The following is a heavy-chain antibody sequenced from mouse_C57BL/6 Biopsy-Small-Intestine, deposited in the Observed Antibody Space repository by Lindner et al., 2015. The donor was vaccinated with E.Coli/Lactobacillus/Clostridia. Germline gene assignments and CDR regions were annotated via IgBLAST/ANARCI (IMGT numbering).Heavy chain of an antibody. J-gene: IGHJ2*01. D-gene: IGHD6-1*01. V-gene: IGHV1-53*01. CDR1: GGTFTNYA. CDR2: IIPIYGTT. CDR3: ARNLFGSWYFDH. Sequence: SVKVSCKASGGTFTNYAISWVRQAPGQGLEWMGGIIPIYGTTNYAQKFQGRVTFTADRSTNTAYMELSSLRSEDTAIFYCARNLFGSWYFDHWGQGTQVTVSS.